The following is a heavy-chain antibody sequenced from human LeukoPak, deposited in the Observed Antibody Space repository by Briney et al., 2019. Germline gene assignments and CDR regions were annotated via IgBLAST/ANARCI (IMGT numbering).Heavy chain of an antibody. CDR2: ISWNSGSI. V-gene: IGHV3-9*01. CDR1: GFTFSSYW. Sequence: GGSLRLSCAASGFTFSSYWMHWVRQAPGKGLEWVSGISWNSGSIGYADSVKGRFTISRDNAKNSLYLQMNSLRAEDTALYYCAKDSLAVSYCSGGSCYGGLLDVWGQGTTVTVSS. J-gene: IGHJ6*02. CDR3: AKDSLAVSYCSGGSCYGGLLDV. D-gene: IGHD2-15*01.